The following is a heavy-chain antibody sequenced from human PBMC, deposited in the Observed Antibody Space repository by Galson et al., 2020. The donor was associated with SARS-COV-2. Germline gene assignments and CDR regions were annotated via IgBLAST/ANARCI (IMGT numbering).Heavy chain of an antibody. CDR1: GYSFTSYW. Sequence: KIGESLKISCKGSGYSFTSYWIGWVRQMPGKGLEWMGIIYPGDSDTRYSPSFQGQVTISADKSISTAYLQWSSLKASDTAMYYCARDTYYYGSGSYYNGGFDYWGQGTLVTVSS. D-gene: IGHD3-10*01. V-gene: IGHV5-51*01. CDR2: IYPGDSDT. CDR3: ARDTYYYGSGSYYNGGFDY. J-gene: IGHJ4*02.